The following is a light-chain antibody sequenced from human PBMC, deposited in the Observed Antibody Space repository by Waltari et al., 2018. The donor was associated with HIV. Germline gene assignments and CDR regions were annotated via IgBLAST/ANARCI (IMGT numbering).Light chain of an antibody. J-gene: IGLJ1*01. Sequence: QSALTQPPSASGSHGQSVTISCTVTRSDVGGYNYVSWYQQHPGKAPKLMIFDVSKRPSGVPDRFSGSKSGNTAFLTVSGLQAEDEADYYCKSYAGSSNPYVFGTGTKVTVL. CDR2: DVS. CDR1: RSDVGGYNY. CDR3: KSYAGSSNPYV. V-gene: IGLV2-8*01.